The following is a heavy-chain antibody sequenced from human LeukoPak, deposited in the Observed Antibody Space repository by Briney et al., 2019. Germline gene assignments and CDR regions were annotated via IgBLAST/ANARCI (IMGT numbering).Heavy chain of an antibody. CDR2: IYSGGTT. CDR3: ARDSSGYYSH. Sequence: PGGSLRLSCAASGFTVSNNYMSWVRQAPGKGLEWVSVIYSGGTTYYADSVQGRFTISRDNSKNTLYLQMNSLRAEDTAVYYCARDSSGYYSHWGQGTLVTVSS. CDR1: GFTVSNNY. V-gene: IGHV3-53*01. D-gene: IGHD3-22*01. J-gene: IGHJ4*02.